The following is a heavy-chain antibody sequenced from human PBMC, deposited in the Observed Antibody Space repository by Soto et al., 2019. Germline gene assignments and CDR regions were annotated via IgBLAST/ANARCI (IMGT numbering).Heavy chain of an antibody. CDR2: ISAYNGNT. D-gene: IGHD3-3*01. V-gene: IGHV1-18*01. CDR3: ARMGQNFRSGAHKNYYYYGMDV. CDR1: GYTFTSYG. J-gene: IGHJ6*02. Sequence: QVQLVQSGAEVKKPGASVKVSCKASGYTFTSYGISWVRQAPGQGLEWMGWISAYNGNTNYAQKLQGRVTMTTDTSTSTAYMELRSLRSDDTAVYYCARMGQNFRSGAHKNYYYYGMDVWGQGTTVTVSS.